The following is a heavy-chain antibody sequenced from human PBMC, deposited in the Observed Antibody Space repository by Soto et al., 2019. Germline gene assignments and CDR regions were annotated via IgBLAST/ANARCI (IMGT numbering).Heavy chain of an antibody. CDR2: IYYTGST. CDR3: ARGGHGLDY. V-gene: IGHV4-59*01. Sequence: QVQLQESGPGLVKPSETLSLTCTVSGGSISNYYWSWIRQPPGKGLEWIGYIYYTGSTNYNPSLESRVTISVETSENQFALRLSSVTGADTGIYYCARGGHGLDYWGQGTLVTVSS. CDR1: GGSISNYY. J-gene: IGHJ4*02. D-gene: IGHD3-16*01.